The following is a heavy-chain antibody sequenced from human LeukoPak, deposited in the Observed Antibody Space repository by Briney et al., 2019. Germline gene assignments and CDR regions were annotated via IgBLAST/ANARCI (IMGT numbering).Heavy chain of an antibody. D-gene: IGHD3-3*01. Sequence: PGGSLRLSCAVSGFTFSSYWMSWVRQAPGKGLEWVANIKQDGSEKYYVDSVKGRFTISRDNAKNSLYLQMNSLRAEDTAVYYCARGYDFWSGIWDYWGQGTLVTVSS. CDR3: ARGYDFWSGIWDY. V-gene: IGHV3-7*04. J-gene: IGHJ4*02. CDR1: GFTFSSYW. CDR2: IKQDGSEK.